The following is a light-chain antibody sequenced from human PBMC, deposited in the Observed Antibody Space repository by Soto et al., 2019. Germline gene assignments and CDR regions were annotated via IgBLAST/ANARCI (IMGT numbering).Light chain of an antibody. Sequence: EIVLTQSPGTMSLSPGERATLSRRASQSISSSHLAWYQQKPDQTPRLLIYGASNRATGIPDRFSGSGSGTDFTLTISRLEPEDFAVYYCQHYGNEGTFGPGAQVDLK. CDR3: QHYGNEGT. J-gene: IGKJ3*01. V-gene: IGKV3-20*01. CDR2: GAS. CDR1: QSISSSH.